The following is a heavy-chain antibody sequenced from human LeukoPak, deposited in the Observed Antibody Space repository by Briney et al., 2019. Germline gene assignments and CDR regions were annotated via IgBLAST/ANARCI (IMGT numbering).Heavy chain of an antibody. CDR1: GDSVSSNSAA. D-gene: IGHD6-19*01. Sequence: SQTLSLTYAISGDSVSSNSAAWHWTRQSPSRALEWLVRSYYMAKWYNDYAASVKSRITINPDTSKNQFSLQLNSVTPEDTAVYYCARGGSGWYSIYWFDPWGQGTLVTVS. CDR2: SYYMAKWYN. CDR3: ARGGSGWYSIYWFDP. J-gene: IGHJ5*02. V-gene: IGHV6-1*01.